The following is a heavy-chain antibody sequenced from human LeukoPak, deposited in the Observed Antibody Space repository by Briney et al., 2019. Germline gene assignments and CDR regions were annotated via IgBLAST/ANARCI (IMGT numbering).Heavy chain of an antibody. CDR2: ISSSSSYI. D-gene: IGHD6-19*01. CDR3: GREGSGVAGHFDY. Sequence: GGSLRLSCAASGFTFSGYSMNWVRRAPGKGLEWVSSISSSSSYIYYADSVKGRFTISRDNAKNSLYLQMNSLRAEDTAVYYCGREGSGVAGHFDYWGQGTLVTVSS. CDR1: GFTFSGYS. J-gene: IGHJ4*02. V-gene: IGHV3-21*01.